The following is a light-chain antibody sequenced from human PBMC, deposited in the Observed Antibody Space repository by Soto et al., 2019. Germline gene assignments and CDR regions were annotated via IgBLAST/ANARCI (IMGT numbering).Light chain of an antibody. CDR2: DVN. Sequence: QSALTQPRSVSGSPGQSVTVSCTGTSSDVGGYNYVAWYQQHPGKAPKLMISDVNKRPSGVPDRFSGSKSGNTASLTISGLQAEDEADYYCCSFAGRIYVFGTRTKLTVL. V-gene: IGLV2-11*01. CDR1: SSDVGGYNY. J-gene: IGLJ1*01. CDR3: CSFAGRIYV.